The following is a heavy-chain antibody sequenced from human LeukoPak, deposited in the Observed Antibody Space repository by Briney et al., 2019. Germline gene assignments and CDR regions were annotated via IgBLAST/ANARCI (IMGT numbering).Heavy chain of an antibody. CDR1: GFTFSSYS. D-gene: IGHD3-3*01. CDR2: ISSSSTTI. V-gene: IGHV3-48*01. CDR3: AKTSLSDASGHYYYMDV. J-gene: IGHJ6*03. Sequence: GGSLRLSCAASGFTFSSYSMMWVRQAPGKGLEWVSYISSSSTTIHYADSVKGRFTISRDNSQNTVSLQVNNLRTEDTALYYCAKTSLSDASGHYYYMDVWGKGTTVTVSS.